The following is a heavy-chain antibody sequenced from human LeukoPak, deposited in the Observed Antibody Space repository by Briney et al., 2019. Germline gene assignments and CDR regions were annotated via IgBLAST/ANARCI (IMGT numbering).Heavy chain of an antibody. V-gene: IGHV1-69*06. Sequence: SVRVSCKASGYTFSDHDVNWVRQAPGQGLEWMGGIIPVFGTTTYAQKFQAKVTMTADKSTNTAYLEISSLTSDDTAVYYCARCSPGDSSNFYAVLQYWGQGTQVTVST. CDR2: IIPVFGTT. J-gene: IGHJ4*02. CDR3: ARCSPGDSSNFYAVLQY. D-gene: IGHD3-22*01. CDR1: GYTFSDHD.